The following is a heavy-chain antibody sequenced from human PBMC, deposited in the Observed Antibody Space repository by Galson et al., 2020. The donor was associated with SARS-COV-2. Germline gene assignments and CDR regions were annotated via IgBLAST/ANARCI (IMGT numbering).Heavy chain of an antibody. CDR3: ARDLPDCSSTSCYDIQAFDI. CDR2: KSYAGSNK. V-gene: IGHV3-30*04. Sequence: GESLKISCAASGFTFSSYAMHWVRQAPGQGLEWVAVKSYAGSNKYYEDSVKGRFTISRDNSKNTLYLQMNSLRAEDTAVYYCARDLPDCSSTSCYDIQAFDIWGQGTMVTVSS. D-gene: IGHD2-2*01. J-gene: IGHJ3*02. CDR1: GFTFSSYA.